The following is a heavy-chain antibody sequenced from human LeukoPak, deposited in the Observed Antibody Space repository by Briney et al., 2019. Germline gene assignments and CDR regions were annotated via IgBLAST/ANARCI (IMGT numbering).Heavy chain of an antibody. D-gene: IGHD3-22*01. CDR2: IYYSGST. Sequence: SETLSLTCTVSGGSISSGGYYWSWIRQHPGKGLEWIGYIYYSGSTYYNPSHKSRVTISVDTSKNQFSLKLSSVTAADTAVYYCAKYHSSGYYHDGPVDAFDIWGQGTMVTVSS. V-gene: IGHV4-31*03. J-gene: IGHJ3*02. CDR3: AKYHSSGYYHDGPVDAFDI. CDR1: GGSISSGGYY.